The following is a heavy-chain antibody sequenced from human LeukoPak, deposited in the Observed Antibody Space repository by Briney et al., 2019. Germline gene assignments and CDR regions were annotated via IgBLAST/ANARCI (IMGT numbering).Heavy chain of an antibody. CDR1: GFTFSSYA. CDR3: ARGEGVVVVTAIGP. J-gene: IGHJ3*01. D-gene: IGHD2-21*02. Sequence: PGRSLRLSCAASGFTFSSYAMHWVRQAPGKGLEWVAVISYDGSNKYYADSVKGRFTISRDNSKNTLYLQMNSLRAEDTAVYYCARGEGVVVVTAIGPWGQGTMVTVSS. V-gene: IGHV3-30*04. CDR2: ISYDGSNK.